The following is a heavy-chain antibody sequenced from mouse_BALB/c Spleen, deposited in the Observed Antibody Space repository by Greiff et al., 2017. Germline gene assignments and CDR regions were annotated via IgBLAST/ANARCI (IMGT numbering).Heavy chain of an antibody. V-gene: IGHV1-19*01. Sequence: EVQLHQSGPELVKPGASVKMSCKASGYTFTDYYMDWVKQSHGESFEWIGRVNPYNGGTSYNQKFKGKATLTVDKSSSTAYMELNSLTSEDSAVYYCASGDGEKAYWGQGTLVTVSA. CDR2: VNPYNGGT. J-gene: IGHJ3*01. D-gene: IGHD2-3*01. CDR3: ASGDGEKAY. CDR1: GYTFTDYY.